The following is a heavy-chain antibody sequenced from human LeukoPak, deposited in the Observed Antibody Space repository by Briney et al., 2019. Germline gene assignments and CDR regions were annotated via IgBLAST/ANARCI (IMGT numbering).Heavy chain of an antibody. CDR2: IKQDGSEK. D-gene: IGHD3-3*01. J-gene: IGHJ5*02. Sequence: GGSLRLSCAASGFTFSSYWMSWVRQAPGKGLEWVANIKQDGSEKYYVDSVKGRFTTSRDNAKNSLYLQMNSLRAEDTAVYYCASEYYDFWSGYYTDNWFDPWGQGTLVTVSS. CDR1: GFTFSSYW. CDR3: ASEYYDFWSGYYTDNWFDP. V-gene: IGHV3-7*01.